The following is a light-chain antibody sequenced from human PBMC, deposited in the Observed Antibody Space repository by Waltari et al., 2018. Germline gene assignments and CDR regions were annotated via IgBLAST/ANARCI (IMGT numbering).Light chain of an antibody. CDR2: DAS. J-gene: IGKJ1*01. Sequence: SGRARQSVSKYLAWYQQKPGQAPRLLSYDASTRATGIPDRFSGSGSGTDFSLTISRLEPEDFAVYYCQKYVNLPATFGQGTKVEIK. CDR3: QKYVNLPAT. V-gene: IGKV3-20*01. CDR1: QSVSKY.